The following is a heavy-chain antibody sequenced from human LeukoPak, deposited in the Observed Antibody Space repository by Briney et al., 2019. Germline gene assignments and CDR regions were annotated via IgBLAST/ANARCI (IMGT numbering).Heavy chain of an antibody. CDR1: GFTFSSYG. CDR2: IRYDGSNK. Sequence: PGGSLRLSCAASGFTFSSYGMHWVRQAPGKGLEWVAFIRYDGSNKYYEDSVKGRFTISRDNSKNTLSLQMNSLRAEDTAVFYCAKDLADYYDSSGSIDYWGQGTLVTVSS. CDR3: AKDLADYYDSSGSIDY. D-gene: IGHD3-22*01. J-gene: IGHJ4*02. V-gene: IGHV3-30*02.